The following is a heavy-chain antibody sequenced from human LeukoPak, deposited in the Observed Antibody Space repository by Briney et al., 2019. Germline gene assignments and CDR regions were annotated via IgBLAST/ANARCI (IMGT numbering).Heavy chain of an antibody. CDR3: AGSGYYGVY. J-gene: IGHJ4*02. CDR2: IYYSGST. V-gene: IGHV4-59*01. D-gene: IGHD3-22*01. CDR1: GGSISSYY. Sequence: SETLSLTCTVSGGSISSYYWSWIRQPPGKGLEWIGYIYYSGSTNYNPSLKSRVTISVDTSKNQFSLKLSSVTAADTAVYYCAGSGYYGVYWGQGTLVTVSS.